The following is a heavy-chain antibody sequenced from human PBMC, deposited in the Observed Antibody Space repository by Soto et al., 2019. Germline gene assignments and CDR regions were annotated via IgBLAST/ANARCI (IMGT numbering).Heavy chain of an antibody. CDR1: GFTFSSYG. Sequence: GGSLRLSCAASGFTFSSYGMHWVRQAPGKGLEWVAVIRYDGTNKYYAESVEGRFTISRDNSKNTLYLQMISLRLDDTAVYYCARGIIAGPGRDYFDYWGQGTLVTVSS. V-gene: IGHV3-33*01. D-gene: IGHD6-13*01. CDR3: ARGIIAGPGRDYFDY. CDR2: IRYDGTNK. J-gene: IGHJ4*02.